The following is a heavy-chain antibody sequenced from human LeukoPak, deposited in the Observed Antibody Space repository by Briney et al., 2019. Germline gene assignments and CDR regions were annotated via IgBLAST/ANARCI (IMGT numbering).Heavy chain of an antibody. Sequence: PSETLSLTCAVYGGSFNDYFWSWFRQSPGKGLEWIGEINHSGTTHYNPSLKSRVTISVDTSVNQFSLKLSSVTAADTAVYYCARMGSSQAFDYWGQGTLVTVSS. V-gene: IGHV4-34*01. CDR2: INHSGTT. J-gene: IGHJ4*02. D-gene: IGHD6-13*01. CDR3: ARMGSSQAFDY. CDR1: GGSFNDYF.